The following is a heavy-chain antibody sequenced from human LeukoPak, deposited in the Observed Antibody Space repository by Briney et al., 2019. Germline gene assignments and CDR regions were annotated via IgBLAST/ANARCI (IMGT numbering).Heavy chain of an antibody. Sequence: SETLSLTCTVSGGSISSYYWSWIRQPAGKGLEWIGRIYTSGSTNYNPSLKSRVTMSVDTSKNQFSLKLSSVTAADTAVYYCARNVVVPTAIDDYYYYYMDVWGKGTTVTISS. CDR3: ARNVVVPTAIDDYYYYYMDV. J-gene: IGHJ6*03. V-gene: IGHV4-4*07. D-gene: IGHD2-2*01. CDR2: IYTSGST. CDR1: GGSISSYY.